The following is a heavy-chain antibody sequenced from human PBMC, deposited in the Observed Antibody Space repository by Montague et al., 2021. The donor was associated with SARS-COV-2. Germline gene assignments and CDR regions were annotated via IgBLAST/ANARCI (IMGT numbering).Heavy chain of an antibody. Sequence: SLRLSCAASGFTFSSYATHWVRQAPGKGLEWVAVISYDGSNKYYADSVKGRFTISRDNSKNTLYLQMNSLRAEDTAVYYYARDLGFYGMDVWGQGTTVTVSS. CDR2: ISYDGSNK. CDR1: GFTFSSYA. V-gene: IGHV3-30*04. J-gene: IGHJ6*02. CDR3: ARDLGFYGMDV.